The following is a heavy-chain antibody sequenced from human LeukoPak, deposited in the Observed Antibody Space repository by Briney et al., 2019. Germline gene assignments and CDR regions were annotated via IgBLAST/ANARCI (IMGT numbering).Heavy chain of an antibody. J-gene: IGHJ5*02. Sequence: PGGSLRLSCAASGFTFGTYAMSWVRQAPGKGLGWVSAISGSGGRTYYADSVKGRFTISRDNSKNTLYLQMNSLRAEDTAVYYCAKEPTSSGWFDPWGQGTLVTVSS. D-gene: IGHD3-3*01. CDR2: ISGSGGRT. V-gene: IGHV3-23*01. CDR3: AKEPTSSGWFDP. CDR1: GFTFGTYA.